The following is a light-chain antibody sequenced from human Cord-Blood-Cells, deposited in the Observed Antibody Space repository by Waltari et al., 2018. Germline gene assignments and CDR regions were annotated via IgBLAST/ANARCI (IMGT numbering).Light chain of an antibody. CDR2: EVS. V-gene: IGLV2-14*01. CDR1: SSVVGGYNF. CDR3: SSYTSSSTYV. Sequence: QSALTHPASVSGSPGQSITISCTGTSSVVGGYNFFSWYQQHPGKAPKLMIYEVSNRPSGVSNRFSGSKSGNTASLTISGLQAEDEADYYCSSYTSSSTYVFGTGTKVTVL. J-gene: IGLJ1*01.